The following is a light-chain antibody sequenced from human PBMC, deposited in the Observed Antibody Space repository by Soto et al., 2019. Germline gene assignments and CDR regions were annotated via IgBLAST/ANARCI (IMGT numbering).Light chain of an antibody. J-gene: IGKJ1*01. CDR3: QQYNDWPPWT. CDR2: GAS. Sequence: ETVLTQSPATLSVSPGERATLSCRASQSVGSNLAWYQQRPGQAPRLLISGASTRATGIPARFSGSGSGTEVTLTTSSLQSEDLAIYYCQQYNDWPPWTFGQGTKVEIK. CDR1: QSVGSN. V-gene: IGKV3-15*01.